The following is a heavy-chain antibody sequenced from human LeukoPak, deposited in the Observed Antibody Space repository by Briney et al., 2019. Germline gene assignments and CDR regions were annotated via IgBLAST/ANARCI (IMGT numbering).Heavy chain of an antibody. V-gene: IGHV3-74*01. D-gene: IGHD2-15*01. CDR2: INSDGSST. CDR3: ARALYCSGGGCYSGPDY. J-gene: IGHJ4*02. Sequence: GGSLRLSCAASGFTFSSYWMHWVRHAPGKGLVWVSRINSDGSSTSYADSVKGRFTISRDNAKNTLYLQMNSLRAEDTAVYYCARALYCSGGGCYSGPDYWGQGTLVTVSS. CDR1: GFTFSSYW.